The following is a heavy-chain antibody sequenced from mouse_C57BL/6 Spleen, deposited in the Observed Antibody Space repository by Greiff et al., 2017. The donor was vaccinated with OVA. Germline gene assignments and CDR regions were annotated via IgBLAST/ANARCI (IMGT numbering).Heavy chain of an antibody. V-gene: IGHV5-4*01. CDR2: ISDGGSYT. CDR1: GFTFSSYA. J-gene: IGHJ4*01. Sequence: DVHLVESGGGLVKPGGSLKLSCAASGFTFSSYAMSWVRQTPEKRLEWVATISDGGSYTYYPDNVKGRFTISRDNAKNNLYLQMSHLKSEDTAMYYCAPYYAMDYWGQGTSVTVSS. CDR3: APYYAMDY.